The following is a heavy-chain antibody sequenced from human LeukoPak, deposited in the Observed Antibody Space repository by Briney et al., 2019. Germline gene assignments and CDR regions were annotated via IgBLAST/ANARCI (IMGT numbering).Heavy chain of an antibody. J-gene: IGHJ4*02. Sequence: APVKVSCRASGYTFTGYYMHWVRQAPGQGLEWMGWISAYNGNTNYAQKLQGRVTMTTDTSTSTAYMELRSLRSDDTAVYYCTRGPRHWGQGTLVTVSS. CDR3: TRGPRH. CDR1: GYTFTGYY. V-gene: IGHV1-18*04. CDR2: ISAYNGNT.